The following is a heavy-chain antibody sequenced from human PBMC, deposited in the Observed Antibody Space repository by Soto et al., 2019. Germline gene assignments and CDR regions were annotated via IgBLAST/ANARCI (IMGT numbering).Heavy chain of an antibody. Sequence: ASVKVSCKASGYAFSSYAMHWVRQAPGQRLEWMGWINIGSGNTEYSQNFQDRITITRDTSARTVYMELSGLRSEDTAVYYCARDGGDCGYRLAYYYYIGMDVWGKGTTVTVSS. V-gene: IGHV1-3*04. D-gene: IGHD2-21*02. CDR2: INIGSGNT. CDR1: GYAFSSYA. CDR3: ARDGGDCGYRLAYYYYIGMDV. J-gene: IGHJ6*04.